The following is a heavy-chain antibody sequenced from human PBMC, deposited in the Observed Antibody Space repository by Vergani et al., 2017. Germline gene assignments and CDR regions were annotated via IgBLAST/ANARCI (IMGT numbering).Heavy chain of an antibody. CDR1: GGTFSSYA. V-gene: IGHV1-69*01. CDR2: IIPIFGTA. CDR3: ARVLVAGVRVGYFDY. D-gene: IGHD2-2*01. J-gene: IGHJ4*02. Sequence: QVQLVQSGAEVKKPGSSVKVSCKASGGTFSSYAISWVRQAPGQGLEWMGGIIPIFGTANYAQKFQGRVTITADESKSTAYMELSSLRSEDTAVYYCARVLVAGVRVGYFDYWGQGTLVTVSS.